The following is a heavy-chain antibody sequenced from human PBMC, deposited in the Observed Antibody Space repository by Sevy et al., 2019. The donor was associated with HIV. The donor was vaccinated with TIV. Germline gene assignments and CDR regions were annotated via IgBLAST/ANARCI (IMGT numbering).Heavy chain of an antibody. CDR2: INPNSGGT. V-gene: IGHV1-2*06. CDR1: GYTFTGYY. J-gene: IGHJ4*02. D-gene: IGHD2-15*01. Sequence: ASVKVSCKASGYTFTGYYMHWVRQAPGQGLEWMGRINPNSGGTNYAQKFQGRVTMTRDTSISPAYMELSRLRSDDTAVYYCARTAYCSGGSCYYDGDYWGQGTLVTVSS. CDR3: ARTAYCSGGSCYYDGDY.